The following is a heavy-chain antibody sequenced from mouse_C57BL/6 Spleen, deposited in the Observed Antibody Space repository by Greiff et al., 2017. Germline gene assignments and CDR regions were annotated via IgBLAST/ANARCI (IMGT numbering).Heavy chain of an antibody. V-gene: IGHV6-3*01. CDR2: IRLKSDNYAT. J-gene: IGHJ4*01. CDR1: GFTFSNYW. Sequence: EVHLVESGGGLVQPGGSMKLSCVASGFTFSNYWMNWVRQSPEKGLEWVAQIRLKSDNYATNYAESVKGRFTISRDDSKSSVYLQMNNLRAEDTGIYYCTEVTTASYYAMDYWGQGTSVTVSS. D-gene: IGHD1-2*01. CDR3: TEVTTASYYAMDY.